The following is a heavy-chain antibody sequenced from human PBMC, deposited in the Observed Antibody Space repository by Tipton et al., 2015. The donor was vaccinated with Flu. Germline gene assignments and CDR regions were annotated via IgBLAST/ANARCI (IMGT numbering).Heavy chain of an antibody. CDR1: GGSVSSSPYY. V-gene: IGHV4-39*07. D-gene: IGHD3-22*01. CDR2: IDYSGNT. J-gene: IGHJ4*02. CDR3: ARDPAGYYDNSAYYIFDY. Sequence: TLFLTCTVSGGSVSSSPYYWGWVRQSPGKGLEWIGTIDYSGNTHYNPPLESRVSISVAKMQFSLSLSSVTAADTAVYYCARDPAGYYDNSAYYIFDYWGQGTLVTVSS.